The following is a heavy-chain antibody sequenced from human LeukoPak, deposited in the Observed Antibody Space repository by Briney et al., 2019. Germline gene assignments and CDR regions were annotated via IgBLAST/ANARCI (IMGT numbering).Heavy chain of an antibody. CDR3: AGDLYSGSWSLGAMDV. V-gene: IGHV4-59*12. Sequence: SETLSLICTVSGGSISSYHWSCIRQPPGEGLGWIGYISYSGSTNYSPPLTSRVTVPIGTSKRQLSLTLTSLTTPDTAIYYCAGDLYSGSWSLGAMDVWRKETTVIVSS. CDR2: ISYSGST. CDR1: GGSISSYH. D-gene: IGHD6-19*01. J-gene: IGHJ6*04.